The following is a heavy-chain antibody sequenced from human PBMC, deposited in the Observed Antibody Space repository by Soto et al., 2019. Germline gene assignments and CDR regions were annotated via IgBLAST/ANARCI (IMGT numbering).Heavy chain of an antibody. D-gene: IGHD1-1*01. V-gene: IGHV4-31*03. CDR3: AGTVPDAFDI. Sequence: SETLSLSCSVSGGSISSGGDYWSWIRQHPGKGLEWIGYIYYSGSTYYNPSLKSRVTISVDTSKNQFPLKLSSVTAADTAVYYCAGTVPDAFDIWGQGTMVTVSS. CDR2: IYYSGST. CDR1: GGSISSGGDY. J-gene: IGHJ3*02.